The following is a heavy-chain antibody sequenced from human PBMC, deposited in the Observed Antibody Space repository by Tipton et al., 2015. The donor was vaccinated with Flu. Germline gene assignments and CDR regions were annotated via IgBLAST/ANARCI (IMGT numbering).Heavy chain of an antibody. CDR1: GYSISSGYY. CDR2: ICHNGNT. CDR3: ARQGQTPSYYFDF. Sequence: TLSLTCAVSGYSISSGYYWGWIRQPPGKGLEWIGSICHNGNTYYNPSLKSRLTISVDTSRNQFSLKLISVTAADTALYYCARQGQTPSYYFDFWGQGTLVTVSS. J-gene: IGHJ4*02. V-gene: IGHV4-38-2*01.